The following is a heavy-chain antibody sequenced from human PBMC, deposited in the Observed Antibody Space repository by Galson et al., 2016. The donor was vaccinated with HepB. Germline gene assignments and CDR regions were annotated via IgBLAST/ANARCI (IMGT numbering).Heavy chain of an antibody. J-gene: IGHJ4*02. V-gene: IGHV4-59*11. CDR1: GVSISSHY. D-gene: IGHD3-22*01. Sequence: SETLSLTCTVSGVSISSHYWSWIRQPPGKRLEWIGSIHDSGRTNYQPSLKSRVTISIDTSKNQFSLRLSSVTAADTAVYYCARALDSSDYYWAEFDYWGQGNLVTVSS. CDR3: ARALDSSDYYWAEFDY. CDR2: IHDSGRT.